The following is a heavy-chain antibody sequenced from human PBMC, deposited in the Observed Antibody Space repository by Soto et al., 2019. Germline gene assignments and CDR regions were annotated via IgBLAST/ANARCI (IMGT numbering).Heavy chain of an antibody. V-gene: IGHV3-21*01. D-gene: IGHD6-6*01. J-gene: IGHJ4*02. Sequence: GGSLRLSCAASGFTFSSYIMNWVRQAPGKGLEWVSSISSSSSYIYYADSVKGRFTISRDNAKNSLYLQMNSLRAEDTAVYYCARETLAARPTTYYFDYWGQGTLVTVSS. CDR3: ARETLAARPTTYYFDY. CDR1: GFTFSSYI. CDR2: ISSSSSYI.